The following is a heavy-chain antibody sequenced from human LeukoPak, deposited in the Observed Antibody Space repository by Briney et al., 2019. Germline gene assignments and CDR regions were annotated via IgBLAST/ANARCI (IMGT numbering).Heavy chain of an antibody. Sequence: GGSLRLSCAASGFTFSSYGMHWVRQAPGKGLEWVAVISYDGRDKYYEDSVKGRFTVSRDNSKNTLYVQMNSMTAEDTAVYYCARDPGGYSYGYADYWGQGTLVTVSS. V-gene: IGHV3-30*03. CDR2: ISYDGRDK. J-gene: IGHJ4*02. D-gene: IGHD5-18*01. CDR3: ARDPGGYSYGYADY. CDR1: GFTFSSYG.